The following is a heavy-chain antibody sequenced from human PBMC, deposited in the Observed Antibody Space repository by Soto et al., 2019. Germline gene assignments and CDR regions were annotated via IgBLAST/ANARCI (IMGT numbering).Heavy chain of an antibody. CDR3: VRGSSCSNGVRYNLGWFGP. CDR2: RWPDGNDK. V-gene: IGHV3-33*01. Sequence: GGSLRLSCTTSGFTFSAFALHWVRQAPGKGLEWVAIRWPDGNDKYYADSVKGRFTISSDKSKNTLSLQMNSLRAEDTAVYYCVRGSSCSNGVRYNLGWFGPWGQGTLVTVYS. D-gene: IGHD2-8*01. CDR1: GFTFSAFA. J-gene: IGHJ5*02.